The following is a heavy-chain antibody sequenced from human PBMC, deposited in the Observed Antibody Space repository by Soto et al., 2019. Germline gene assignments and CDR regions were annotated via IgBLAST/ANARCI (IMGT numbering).Heavy chain of an antibody. CDR2: IKSKTDGGTT. V-gene: IGHV3-15*07. CDR3: TTDPVTMIVVVPSSG. D-gene: IGHD3-22*01. J-gene: IGHJ4*02. CDR1: GLTFSNAW. Sequence: RGSQRRSCAACGLTFSNAWMNWVRQTPGKGLEWVGRIKSKTDGGTTDYAAPVKGRFTISRDDSKNTLYLQMNSLKTEDTAVYYCTTDPVTMIVVVPSSGWGQGTLVTVSS.